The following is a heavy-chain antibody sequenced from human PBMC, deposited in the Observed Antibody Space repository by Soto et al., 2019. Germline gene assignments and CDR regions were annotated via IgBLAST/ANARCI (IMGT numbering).Heavy chain of an antibody. D-gene: IGHD3-10*01. CDR2: IYPGDSDT. J-gene: IGHJ6*02. CDR1: VHSFNTYS. V-gene: IGHV5-51*01. CDR3: ASHNRRYYGSGGDYYYYRMDV. Sequence: ESPKTSCKPTVHSFNTYSVGSVRQLPGKGLQRRGIIYPGDSDTRYGPPVQGQVTISADKSISTAYLQWSSLKASDTAMYYCASHNRRYYGSGGDYYYYRMDVWGQGTTLT.